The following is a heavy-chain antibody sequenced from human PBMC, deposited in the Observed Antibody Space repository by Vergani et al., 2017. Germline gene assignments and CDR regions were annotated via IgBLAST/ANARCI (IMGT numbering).Heavy chain of an antibody. V-gene: IGHV4-59*01. CDR2: IYYSGSA. Sequence: QVQLQESGPGLVKPSETLSLTCTVSGGSISSYYWSWIRQPPGKGLEWIGYIYYSGSANYNPSLKSRVTISVDTSKNQFSLKLSSVTAEDTAVYYCASGSWPAARYYYGMDVWGQGTTVTVSS. D-gene: IGHD2-2*01. CDR3: ASGSWPAARYYYGMDV. CDR1: GGSISSYY. J-gene: IGHJ6*02.